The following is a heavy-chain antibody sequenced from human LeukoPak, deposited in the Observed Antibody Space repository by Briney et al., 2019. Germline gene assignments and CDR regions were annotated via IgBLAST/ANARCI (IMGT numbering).Heavy chain of an antibody. CDR2: IKTKPENYVT. Sequence: PGGSLRLSCAASGFTLSGSDVHWVRQASGKGLEWIGRIKTKPENYVTAYVESVRGRFTISRDDSKNTAYLQMNSLKTEDTAVYYCIRRRIAASWCFDLWGRGTLVTVSS. CDR1: GFTLSGSD. J-gene: IGHJ2*01. CDR3: IRRRIAASWCFDL. V-gene: IGHV3-73*01. D-gene: IGHD6-25*01.